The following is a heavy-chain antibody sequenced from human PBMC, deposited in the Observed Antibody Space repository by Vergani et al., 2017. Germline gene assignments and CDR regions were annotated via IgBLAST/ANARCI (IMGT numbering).Heavy chain of an antibody. Sequence: QVQLVESGGGVVQPGGSLRLSCAASGFTFNNYGMNWVRQAPGKGLEWVAFIRFDGSNTYYADSLKGRFTISRDNSQNSLYLQMNSLRAEDTAVYYCAKTLLTYSRASGGHYYYYGMDVWGKGTTVTVSS. CDR3: AKTLLTYSRASGGHYYYYGMDV. CDR2: IRFDGSNT. D-gene: IGHD2-2*01. V-gene: IGHV3-30*02. CDR1: GFTFNNYG. J-gene: IGHJ6*04.